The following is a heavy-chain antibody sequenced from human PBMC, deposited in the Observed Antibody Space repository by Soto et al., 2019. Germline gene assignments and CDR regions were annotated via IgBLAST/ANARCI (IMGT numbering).Heavy chain of an antibody. V-gene: IGHV1-46*01. D-gene: IGHD3-3*01. CDR3: AATRGRPIFGVDNY. J-gene: IGHJ4*02. CDR1: GYTFTSYY. CDR2: INPSGGST. Sequence: QVQLVQSGAEVKKPGASVKVSCKASGYTFTSYYMHWVRQAPGQGLEWMGIINPSGGSTSYAQKFQGRVTMTSDTSSSTVYMELSSLRSEDTAVYYCAATRGRPIFGVDNYWGQGTLVTVSS.